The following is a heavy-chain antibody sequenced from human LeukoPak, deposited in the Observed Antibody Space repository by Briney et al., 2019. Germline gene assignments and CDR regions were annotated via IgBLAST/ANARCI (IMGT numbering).Heavy chain of an antibody. Sequence: PGGSLRLSCAASGFTFSDYYMNWIRQAPGKGLEWVSYISGSGSGANYADSVKGRFTISRDNSKNTLYLQMNSLRAEDTAVYYCAREGTVRGQGTLVTVSS. J-gene: IGHJ4*02. CDR3: AREGTV. CDR2: ISGSGSGA. CDR1: GFTFSDYY. V-gene: IGHV3-11*06. D-gene: IGHD4-11*01.